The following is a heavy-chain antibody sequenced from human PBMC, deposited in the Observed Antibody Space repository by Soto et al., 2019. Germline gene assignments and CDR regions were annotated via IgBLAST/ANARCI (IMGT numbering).Heavy chain of an antibody. CDR2: INAGNGNT. V-gene: IGHV1-3*05. CDR3: ASESYGGEFDY. Sequence: QVQLVQSGAEEKKPGASVKVSCKASGYTFTSYAMHWVRQAPGQRLEWMGWINAGNGNTKYSQKFQGRVTITRDTAASTAYMELSSLRSEDTAVDYWASESYGGEFDYWGQGTLVTVSS. D-gene: IGHD4-17*01. CDR1: GYTFTSYA. J-gene: IGHJ4*02.